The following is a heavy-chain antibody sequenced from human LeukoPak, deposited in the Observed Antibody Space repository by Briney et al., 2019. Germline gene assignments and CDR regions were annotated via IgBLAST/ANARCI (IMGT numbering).Heavy chain of an antibody. CDR1: GYTFTGYY. V-gene: IGHV1-2*02. D-gene: IGHD4-17*01. CDR2: INPNSGGT. CDR3: AARGSVTTPIGY. J-gene: IGHJ4*02. Sequence: ASVKDSCKASGYTFTGYYMHWVRQAPGQGLEWMGWINPNSGGTNYAQKFQGRVTMTRDTSISTAYMELSRLRSDDTAVYYCAARGSVTTPIGYWGQGTLVTVSS.